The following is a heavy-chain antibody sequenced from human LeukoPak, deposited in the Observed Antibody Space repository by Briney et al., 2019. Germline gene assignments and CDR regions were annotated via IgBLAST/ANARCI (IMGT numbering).Heavy chain of an antibody. V-gene: IGHV4-59*08. CDR2: IYNSGNT. CDR3: ARQGSGGRSFDV. CDR1: GGSITTYY. D-gene: IGHD1-26*01. Sequence: SETLSLTCTVSGGSITTYYWTWIRQPPGKGLEWIGYIYNSGNTNYNPSLKSRVTISIDTSRNQVSLRLSSVTAADTAAYYCARQGSGGRSFDVWGQGTMVTISS. J-gene: IGHJ3*01.